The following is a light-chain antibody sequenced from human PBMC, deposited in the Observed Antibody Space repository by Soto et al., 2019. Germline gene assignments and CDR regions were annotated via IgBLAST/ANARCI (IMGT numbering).Light chain of an antibody. Sequence: EIVMTQSPATLSVSPGERATLSCRASKSVSSKLAWYQQKPGQGPRLLLYGASTRATGIPARFSGSGSGSEFTLPICSLQPGDFAVYYCQHYNTWLGTFRQGPKVEIK. CDR2: GAS. V-gene: IGKV3-15*01. J-gene: IGKJ1*01. CDR1: KSVSSK. CDR3: QHYNTWLGT.